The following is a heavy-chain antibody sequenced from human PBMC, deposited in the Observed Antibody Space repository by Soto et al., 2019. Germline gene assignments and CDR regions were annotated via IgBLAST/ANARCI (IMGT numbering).Heavy chain of an antibody. J-gene: IGHJ6*03. Sequence: QVQLVESGGGLVKPGGSLRLSCEASGFTLSDYYMTWIRQAPGKGLEWIAYISSSATIIYYADTVKGRFTIDRDNAKTSLLMQMNSLRADDTAVYYCARAVKQWLVGGDYYYYYMDVWCKGPTVTVCS. D-gene: IGHD6-19*01. CDR1: GFTLSDYY. CDR3: ARAVKQWLVGGDYYYYYMDV. CDR2: ISSSATII. V-gene: IGHV3-11*01.